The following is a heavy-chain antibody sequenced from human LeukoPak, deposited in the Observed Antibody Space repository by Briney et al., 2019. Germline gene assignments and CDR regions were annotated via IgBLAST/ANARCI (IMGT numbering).Heavy chain of an antibody. Sequence: SQTLSLTCAVSGGSISSGGYSWSWLRQPPGKGLEWIGYIYHSGSTDYNPSLKSRVTISVDRSKNQFSLKLSSVTAADTAVYYCARGHYDSTPDHWGQGTLVTVSS. CDR2: IYHSGST. J-gene: IGHJ4*02. CDR3: ARGHYDSTPDH. CDR1: GGSISSGGYS. D-gene: IGHD3-22*01. V-gene: IGHV4-30-2*01.